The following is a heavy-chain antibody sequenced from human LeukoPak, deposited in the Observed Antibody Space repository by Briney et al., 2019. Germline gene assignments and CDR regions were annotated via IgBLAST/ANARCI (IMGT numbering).Heavy chain of an antibody. CDR1: GGTFSSYA. Sequence: SVKVSCKASGGTFSSYAISWVRQAPGQGLEWMGRIIPIFGIANYAQKFQGRVTITADKSTSTAYMEPSSLRSEDTAVYYCASPLEDIVVVPAAHPEYYYYYGMDVWGQGTTVTVSS. CDR3: ASPLEDIVVVPAAHPEYYYYYGMDV. CDR2: IIPIFGIA. J-gene: IGHJ6*02. V-gene: IGHV1-69*04. D-gene: IGHD2-2*01.